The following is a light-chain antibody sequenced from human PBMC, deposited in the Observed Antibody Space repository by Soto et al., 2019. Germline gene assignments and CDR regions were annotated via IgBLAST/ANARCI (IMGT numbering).Light chain of an antibody. CDR3: QQSYSTPLT. CDR2: AAS. Sequence: DIQMTQSPSSLSASVGDRLTITCRASQSIVRYLNWYQQEPGKAPKLLIYAASSLQSGVPSRFSGSGSGTDFTLTISSLQPEDFATYYCQQSYSTPLTFGGGTKVEIK. J-gene: IGKJ4*01. CDR1: QSIVRY. V-gene: IGKV1-39*01.